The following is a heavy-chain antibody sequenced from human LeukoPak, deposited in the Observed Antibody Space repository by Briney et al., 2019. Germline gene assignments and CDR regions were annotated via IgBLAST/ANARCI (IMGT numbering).Heavy chain of an antibody. CDR1: GGSFSGYY. Sequence: SETLSLTCAVYGGSFSGYYWSWIRQPPGKGLEWIGEINHSGSTNYNPSLKSRVTISVDTSKNQFSLKLSSVTAADTAVYYCARHSRGYDILTGCRNQMRYNWFDPWGQGTLVTVSS. CDR3: ARHSRGYDILTGCRNQMRYNWFDP. CDR2: INHSGST. D-gene: IGHD3-9*01. V-gene: IGHV4-34*01. J-gene: IGHJ5*02.